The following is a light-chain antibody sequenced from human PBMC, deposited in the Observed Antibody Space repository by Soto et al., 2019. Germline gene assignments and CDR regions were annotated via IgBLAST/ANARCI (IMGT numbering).Light chain of an antibody. CDR2: DVT. J-gene: IGLJ2*01. Sequence: QSALTQPRSVSGSPGQSVTISCTGTSNDVGGYDYVSWYQQYPGKAPTYILYDVTKRPSGVPDRFSGSKSGNTASLTISGLQADDEADYYCCSYAGNYTFFGGGTQLPVL. CDR1: SNDVGGYDY. CDR3: CSYAGNYTF. V-gene: IGLV2-11*01.